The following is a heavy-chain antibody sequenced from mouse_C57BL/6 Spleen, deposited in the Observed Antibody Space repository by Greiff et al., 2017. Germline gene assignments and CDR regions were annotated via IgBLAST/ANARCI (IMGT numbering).Heavy chain of an antibody. J-gene: IGHJ3*01. V-gene: IGHV1-18*01. CDR1: GYTFTDYN. CDR3: EIPDYGSSYLVAY. Sequence: VQLQQSGPELVKPGASVKIPCKASGYTFTDYNMDWVKQSHGKSLEWIGDINPNNGGTIYNQKFKGKATLTVDKSSSTAYMELRSLKSEDTAVYYCEIPDYGSSYLVAYWGQGTLVTVSA. D-gene: IGHD1-1*01. CDR2: INPNNGGT.